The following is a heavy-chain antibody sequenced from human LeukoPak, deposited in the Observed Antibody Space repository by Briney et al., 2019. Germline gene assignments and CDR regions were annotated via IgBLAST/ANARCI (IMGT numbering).Heavy chain of an antibody. CDR2: ITGSSDTL. CDR1: GFTFSSYA. V-gene: IGHV3-48*01. Sequence: GRSLRLSCAASGFTFSSYAMHWVRQAPGKGLEWVSHITGSSDTLYYADSVKGRFTISRDNAWNSLYLQMNSLRAEDTAVYYCARERNGYYMDVWGKGTTVTVSS. CDR3: ARERNGYYMDV. D-gene: IGHD3-3*01. J-gene: IGHJ6*03.